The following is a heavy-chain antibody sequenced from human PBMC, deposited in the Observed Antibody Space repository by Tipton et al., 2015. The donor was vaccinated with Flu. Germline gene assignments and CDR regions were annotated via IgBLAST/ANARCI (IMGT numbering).Heavy chain of an antibody. CDR3: ARDPGSGYSYGYPDY. CDR1: GGTFSSYA. J-gene: IGHJ4*02. D-gene: IGHD5-18*01. V-gene: IGHV1-69*09. CDR2: IIPILGIA. Sequence: QLVQSGAEVKKPGSSVKVSCKASGGTFSSYAISGVRQAPGQGLEWMGRIIPILGIANYAQKFQGRVTITADKSTSTAYMELSSLRSEDTAVYYCARDPGSGYSYGYPDYWGQGTLVTVSS.